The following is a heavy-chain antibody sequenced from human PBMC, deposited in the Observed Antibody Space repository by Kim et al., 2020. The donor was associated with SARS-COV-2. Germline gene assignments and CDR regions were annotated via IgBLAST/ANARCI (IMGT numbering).Heavy chain of an antibody. J-gene: IGHJ3*02. D-gene: IGHD6-19*01. CDR3: AREREIAVAPGAFDI. CDR2: IYTSGST. V-gene: IGHV4-4*07. CDR1: GGSISSYY. Sequence: SETLSLTCTVSGGSISSYYWSWIRQPAGKGLEWIGRIYTSGSTNYNPSLKSRVTMSVDTSKNQFSLKLSSVTAADTAVYYCAREREIAVAPGAFDIWGQGTMVTVSS.